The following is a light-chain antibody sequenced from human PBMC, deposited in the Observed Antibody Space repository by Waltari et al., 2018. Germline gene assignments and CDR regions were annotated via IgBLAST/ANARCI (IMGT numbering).Light chain of an antibody. Sequence: QSVLTQPPSASGTPGQRVTISCSGSGSNIGSNSVNWYQQVPGTAPKLLIYDNVQRPSGVPDRFSGSKSGTSASLAISGLQPEDEADYYCATGDDSLKGTFGGGTKLTVL. CDR3: ATGDDSLKGT. V-gene: IGLV1-44*01. CDR1: GSNIGSNS. J-gene: IGLJ2*01. CDR2: DNV.